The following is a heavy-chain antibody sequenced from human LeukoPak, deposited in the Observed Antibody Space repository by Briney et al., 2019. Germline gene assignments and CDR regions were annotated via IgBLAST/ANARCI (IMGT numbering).Heavy chain of an antibody. D-gene: IGHD5-24*01. CDR1: AFTFSDYY. Sequence: GGSLRLSCAASAFTFSDYYMSWIRQAPGKGLEWVSYISSSGSPIYYADSVKGRFTISRDNAKNSLYLQMNSLRAEDTAVYYCATEGGFGGAYNFFDAFDIWGQGTMVTVSS. J-gene: IGHJ3*02. CDR3: ATEGGFGGAYNFFDAFDI. V-gene: IGHV3-11*04. CDR2: ISSSGSPI.